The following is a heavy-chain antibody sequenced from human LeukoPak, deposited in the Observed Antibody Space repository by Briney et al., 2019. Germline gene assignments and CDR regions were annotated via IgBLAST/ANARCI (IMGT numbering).Heavy chain of an antibody. CDR1: GFTFSRYW. J-gene: IGHJ4*02. CDR3: ARDPGLGYRSGWYQDYFDY. V-gene: IGHV3-74*01. D-gene: IGHD6-19*01. CDR2: INSGGSLT. Sequence: RSGGSLRLSCAASGFTFSRYWVHWVRQAPGKGLVWVSRINSGGSLTIYADSVKGRFTISRDNAKNTLYLQMNSLTGDDTAVFYCARDPGLGYRSGWYQDYFDYWGQGTLV.